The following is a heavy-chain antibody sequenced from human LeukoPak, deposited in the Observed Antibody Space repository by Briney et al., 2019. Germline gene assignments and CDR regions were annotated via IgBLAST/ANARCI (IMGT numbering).Heavy chain of an antibody. D-gene: IGHD2-2*01. CDR1: GGSFSGYY. J-gene: IGHJ6*03. CDR2: INHSGST. V-gene: IGHV4-34*01. CDR3: ARVRVYCSSTSCYGSYYYYYYMDV. Sequence: PSETLSLTCAVYGGSFSGYYWSWIRQPPGKGLEWIGEINHSGSTNYNPSLKSRVTISADTSKNQFSLKLSSVTAADTAVYYCARVRVYCSSTSCYGSYYYYYYMDVWGKGTTVTVSS.